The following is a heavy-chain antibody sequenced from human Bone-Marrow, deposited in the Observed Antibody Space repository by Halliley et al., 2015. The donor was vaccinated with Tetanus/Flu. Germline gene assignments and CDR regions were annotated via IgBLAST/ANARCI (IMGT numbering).Heavy chain of an antibody. J-gene: IGHJ4*02. CDR3: AGEKRMVYAFDS. Sequence: TLSLTCTVSGDSISSAAYFWSWIRQDPGKGLEWIGHIFYGGSTYYNPSLRRRVTISLDRSSNQFSLTLTSVTVADTALYYCAGEKRMVYAFDSWGQGAQVIVSS. CDR1: GDSISSAAYF. V-gene: IGHV4-31*03. CDR2: IFYGGST. D-gene: IGHD2-8*01.